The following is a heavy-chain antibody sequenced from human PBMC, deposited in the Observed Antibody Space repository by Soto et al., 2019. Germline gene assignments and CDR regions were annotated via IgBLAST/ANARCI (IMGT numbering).Heavy chain of an antibody. CDR1: GGPFSGYS. CDR3: ARGGLYYDFWSGMNWFDP. D-gene: IGHD3-3*01. Sequence: SETLSLPCAAYGGPFSGYSWSWIRQPPGKGLEWIGEINDSGSTNYNPSLKSRVTISVDTSKNQFSLKMSSVTAADTAVYYCARGGLYYDFWSGMNWFDPWGQGTLVTVYS. V-gene: IGHV4-34*01. CDR2: INDSGST. J-gene: IGHJ5*02.